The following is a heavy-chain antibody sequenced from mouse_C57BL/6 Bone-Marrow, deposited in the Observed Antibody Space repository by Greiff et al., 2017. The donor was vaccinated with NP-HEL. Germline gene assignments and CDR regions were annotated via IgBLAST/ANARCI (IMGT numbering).Heavy chain of an antibody. CDR3: ARGAIYYGAMDY. Sequence: VQVVESGAELVRPGASVKLSCKASGYTFTDYYINWVKQRPGQGLEWIARIYPGRGNTYYNEKFKGKATLTAEKSSSTAYMQLSSLTSEDSAVYFCARGAIYYGAMDYWGQGTSVTVSS. J-gene: IGHJ4*01. CDR2: IYPGRGNT. V-gene: IGHV1-76*01. CDR1: GYTFTDYY. D-gene: IGHD2-1*01.